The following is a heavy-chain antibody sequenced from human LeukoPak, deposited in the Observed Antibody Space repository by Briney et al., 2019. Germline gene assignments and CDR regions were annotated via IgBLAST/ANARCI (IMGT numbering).Heavy chain of an antibody. CDR3: AKNGGYSYGLYYFDY. Sequence: GGSLRLSCAASGFTFSSYAMSWVRQAPGKGLEWVSSIISSGGVTYYADSVKGRFTISRDNSKNTVYLQMDSLRAEDSAVYYCAKNGGYSYGLYYFDYWGQGTLVTVSS. CDR1: GFTFSSYA. J-gene: IGHJ4*02. D-gene: IGHD5-18*01. CDR2: IISSGGVT. V-gene: IGHV3-23*01.